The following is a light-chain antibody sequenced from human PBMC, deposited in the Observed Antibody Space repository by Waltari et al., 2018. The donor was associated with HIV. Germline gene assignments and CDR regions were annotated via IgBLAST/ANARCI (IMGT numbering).Light chain of an antibody. V-gene: IGLV1-40*01. CDR2: GNS. CDR1: SSNTGADSH. Sequence: QSVLAQPPSLSGAPGQRGTIPRTGSSSNTGADSHVYWYQHLPGTAPKLRIYGNSNRPSGFPNRFSGSKSDTSASLAITGLQAEDEADYYCQSYDRSLSAWVFGGGTRLNVL. CDR3: QSYDRSLSAWV. J-gene: IGLJ3*02.